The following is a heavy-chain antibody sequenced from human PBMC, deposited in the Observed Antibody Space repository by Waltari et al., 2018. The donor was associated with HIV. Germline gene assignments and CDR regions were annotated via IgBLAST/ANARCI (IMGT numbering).Heavy chain of an antibody. Sequence: EVQVVESGGGLVQPGGSLRPSCAASGFTFSSYEMNWVRQAPGKGLEWVSYISSSGSTIYFADSVKCRFTMTRDNAKNSLYLRMNSLRAEDTAVYYCARAFMIRGTGAFDIWGQGTMVTVSS. V-gene: IGHV3-48*03. J-gene: IGHJ3*02. D-gene: IGHD3-10*01. CDR2: ISSSGSTI. CDR1: GFTFSSYE. CDR3: ARAFMIRGTGAFDI.